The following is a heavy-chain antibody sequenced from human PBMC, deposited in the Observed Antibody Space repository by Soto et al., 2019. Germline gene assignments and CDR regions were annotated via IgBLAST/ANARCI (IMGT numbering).Heavy chain of an antibody. CDR3: ARHGTYASTGYDFDY. V-gene: IGHV4-59*08. J-gene: IGHJ4*02. CDR2: IYYSGTT. Sequence: PSETLSLTCTVAGGSISSYYSSWIRQFPGKGLEWIGYIYYSGTTKYNPSLKSRVTISVDPSNNQFSLKLTSVTAADTAVYYCARHGTYASTGYDFDYWGQGTLVTVSS. CDR1: GGSISSYY. D-gene: IGHD3-22*01.